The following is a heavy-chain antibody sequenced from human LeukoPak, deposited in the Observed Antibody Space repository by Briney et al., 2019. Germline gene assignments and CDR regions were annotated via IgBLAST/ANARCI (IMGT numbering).Heavy chain of an antibody. CDR1: GFTFSSYW. V-gene: IGHV3-7*01. D-gene: IGHD2-15*01. CDR2: IKQDGSEK. Sequence: GGSLRLSCGASGFTFSSYWMSWVRQAPGKGLEWVANIKQDGSEKYYVDSVKGRFTISRDNAKNSLYLQMNSLRAEDTAVYYCARAVGKDIVVVVAATRWARGLIVDFWGQGTMVTVSS. J-gene: IGHJ3*01. CDR3: ARAVGKDIVVVVAATRWARGLIVDF.